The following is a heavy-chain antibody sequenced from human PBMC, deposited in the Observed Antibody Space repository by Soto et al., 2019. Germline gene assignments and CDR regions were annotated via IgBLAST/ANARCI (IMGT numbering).Heavy chain of an antibody. D-gene: IGHD5-12*01. Sequence: QVQLVESGGGVVQPGRSLRLSCAASGFTFSSYAMHWVRQAPGKGLEWVAVISYDGSNKYYADSVKGRFTISRDNSKNTLYLQMNSLRAEDTAVYYCARGDIVATIYYSGMDVWGQGTTVTVSS. CDR3: ARGDIVATIYYSGMDV. CDR1: GFTFSSYA. V-gene: IGHV3-30-3*01. CDR2: ISYDGSNK. J-gene: IGHJ6*02.